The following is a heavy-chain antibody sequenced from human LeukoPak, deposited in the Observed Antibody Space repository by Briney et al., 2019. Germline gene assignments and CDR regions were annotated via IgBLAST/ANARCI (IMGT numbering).Heavy chain of an antibody. J-gene: IGHJ4*02. V-gene: IGHV3-7*04. D-gene: IGHD2-21*02. CDR1: GFTLTSYW. CDR2: TKHDGSER. Sequence: GGSLRLSCAASGFTLTSYWMTWVRQAPGKGLEWVANTKHDGSERYYVDSVKGRFTISRDNVKNSLFLQMDSLRAEDTAVYYCARGGLYGDYYFGYWGQGTLVTVTS. CDR3: ARGGLYGDYYFGY.